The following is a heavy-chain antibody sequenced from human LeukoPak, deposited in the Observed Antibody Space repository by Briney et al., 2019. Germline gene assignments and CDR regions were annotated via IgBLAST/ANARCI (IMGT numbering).Heavy chain of an antibody. CDR3: ARGNYYHSSGPTGY. CDR2: ISGSGGST. D-gene: IGHD3-22*01. Sequence: PGGSLRLSCAASGFTFSSYAMSWVRQAPGKGLEWVSAISGSGGSTYYADSVKGRFTISRDNSKNTLYLQMNSLRAEDTAVYYCARGNYYHSSGPTGYWGQGTLVTVSS. CDR1: GFTFSSYA. J-gene: IGHJ4*02. V-gene: IGHV3-23*01.